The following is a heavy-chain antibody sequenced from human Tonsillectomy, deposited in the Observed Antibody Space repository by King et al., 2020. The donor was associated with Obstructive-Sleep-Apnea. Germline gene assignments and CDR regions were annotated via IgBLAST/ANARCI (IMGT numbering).Heavy chain of an antibody. J-gene: IGHJ2*01. CDR3: AKDGYGDYVGYFDL. D-gene: IGHD4-17*01. V-gene: IGHV3-9*01. CDR2: ISWNSGSI. Sequence: VQLVESGGGLVQPGRSLRLSCAASGFTFDDYAMHWVRQAPGKGLEWVSGISWNSGSIGYADSVKGRFTISRDNAKNSLYLQMNSLRAEDTALYYCAKDGYGDYVGYFDLWGRGTLVTVSS. CDR1: GFTFDDYA.